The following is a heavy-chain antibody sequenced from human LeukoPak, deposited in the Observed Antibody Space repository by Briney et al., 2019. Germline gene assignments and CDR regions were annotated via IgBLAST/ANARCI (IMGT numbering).Heavy chain of an antibody. CDR3: AKDAGCSSTSCYGAFDY. CDR1: GFTFDDYA. J-gene: IGHJ4*02. Sequence: PGGSLRLSCAASGFTFDDYAMHWVRQAPGKGLEWVSGISWNSGSIGYADSVKGRFTISRDNAKNSLYLQMNSLRAEDTALYYCAKDAGCSSTSCYGAFDYWGQGTLVTVSS. CDR2: ISWNSGSI. D-gene: IGHD2-2*01. V-gene: IGHV3-9*01.